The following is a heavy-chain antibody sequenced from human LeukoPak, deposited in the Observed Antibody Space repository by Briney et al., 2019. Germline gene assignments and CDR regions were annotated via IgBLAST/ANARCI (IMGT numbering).Heavy chain of an antibody. V-gene: IGHV5-51*01. Sequence: GESLKISCKGSGYSFTSYWIGWVRQMPGKGLEWMGIIYPGDSDTRYSPSFQGQVTISADKSISTAYLQWSSLEASDTAMYYCARGAATTNWYFDPWGRGTLVTVSS. CDR1: GYSFTSYW. D-gene: IGHD4-17*01. CDR3: ARGAATTNWYFDP. CDR2: IYPGDSDT. J-gene: IGHJ2*01.